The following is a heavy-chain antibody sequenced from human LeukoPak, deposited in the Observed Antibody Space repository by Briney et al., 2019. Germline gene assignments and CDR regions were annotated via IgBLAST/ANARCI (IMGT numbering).Heavy chain of an antibody. J-gene: IGHJ4*02. CDR3: ARRIWGPIDD. D-gene: IGHD2/OR15-2a*01. CDR1: GFTVTSSY. CDR2: IYPTGAT. V-gene: IGHV3-53*01. Sequence: PGGSLRLSCAASGFTVTSSYKTWVRQTPGKGLEWVSVIYPTGATYYADSVKGRFTISRDNSKNTVSLQMNSLRADDTALYYCARRIWGPIDDWGQGTLVTVSS.